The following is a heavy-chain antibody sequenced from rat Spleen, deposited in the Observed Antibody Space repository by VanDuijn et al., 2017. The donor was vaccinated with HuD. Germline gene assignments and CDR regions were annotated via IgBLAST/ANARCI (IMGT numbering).Heavy chain of an antibody. Sequence: AVQLVESGGGLVQPGKSLKLSCSASGFTFSSYGMHWIRQAPGKGLDWVAYISSSSGTVYADAVKERFTISRDNAKNTLYLQLNSLRSEDTAIYYCARNDYPGITGVMDAWGQGASVTVSS. CDR2: ISSSSGT. CDR3: ARNDYPGITGVMDA. V-gene: IGHV5-62*01. J-gene: IGHJ4*01. CDR1: GFTFSSYG. D-gene: IGHD1-4*01.